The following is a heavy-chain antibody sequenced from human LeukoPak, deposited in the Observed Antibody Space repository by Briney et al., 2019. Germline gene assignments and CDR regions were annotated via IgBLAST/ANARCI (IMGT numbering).Heavy chain of an antibody. CDR3: ARDGAYCGGDCYSSSGYAFDI. Sequence: SVKVSCKASGGTFSSYAISWVRQAPGQGLEWMGGIIPIFGKANYAQKFQGRVTITAVESMSTAYMELSSLRSEDTAVYYCARDGAYCGGDCYSSSGYAFDIWGQGTMVTVSS. CDR1: GGTFSSYA. CDR2: IIPIFGKA. J-gene: IGHJ3*02. V-gene: IGHV1-69*13. D-gene: IGHD2-21*02.